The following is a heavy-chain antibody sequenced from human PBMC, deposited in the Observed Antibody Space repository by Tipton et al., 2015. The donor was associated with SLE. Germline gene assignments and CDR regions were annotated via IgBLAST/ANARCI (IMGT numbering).Heavy chain of an antibody. J-gene: IGHJ3*02. CDR2: ISYDGRT. V-gene: IGHV4-59*06. CDR1: GGSISSFY. CDR3: AVHSIRDPAFDI. D-gene: IGHD2-21*01. Sequence: TLSLTCSVSGGSISSFYWSWIRQTPGKGLEWIGFISYDGRTKYNPSLKSRVTISLDTSKTQFFLRLSSVTAADTAVYFCAVHSIRDPAFDIWGQGTMVTVSS.